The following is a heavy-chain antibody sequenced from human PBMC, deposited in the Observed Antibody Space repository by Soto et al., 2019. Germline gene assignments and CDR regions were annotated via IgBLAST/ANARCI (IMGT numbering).Heavy chain of an antibody. V-gene: IGHV4-4*02. Sequence: PSETLSLTCAVSGGSISSSNWWMWVRQPPGKGLEWIGEIYHSGSTNYNPSLKSRVTISVDKSKNQFSLKLSSVTAADTAVYYCASFSSRVRSLDPWGQGTLVTVSS. CDR3: ASFSSRVRSLDP. CDR2: IYHSGST. CDR1: GGSISSSNW. J-gene: IGHJ5*02. D-gene: IGHD3-3*01.